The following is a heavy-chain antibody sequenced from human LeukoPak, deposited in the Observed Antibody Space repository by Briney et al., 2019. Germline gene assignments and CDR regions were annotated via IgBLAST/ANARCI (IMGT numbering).Heavy chain of an antibody. Sequence: GGSLRLSCAASGFTFSSYSMNWVRQVPGKGLEWVSSISSSSSYIYYADSVKGRFTISRDNAKNSLYLQMNSLRAEDTAVYYCASGGYDLDNFDYWGQGTLVTVSS. CDR1: GFTFSSYS. CDR2: ISSSSSYI. V-gene: IGHV3-21*01. CDR3: ASGGYDLDNFDY. J-gene: IGHJ4*02. D-gene: IGHD5-12*01.